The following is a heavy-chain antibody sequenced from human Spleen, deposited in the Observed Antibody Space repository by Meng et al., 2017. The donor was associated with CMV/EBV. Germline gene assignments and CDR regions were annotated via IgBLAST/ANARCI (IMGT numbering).Heavy chain of an antibody. D-gene: IGHD3-10*01. Sequence: GESLKISCAASGFTVTGNHMSWVRQAPGKGLEWVSVVYNDGRIYHADSVKGRFTSSRDNSKNTLYLQMNSLRAEDTAVYYCVRDLPVRSPHGDFDLWGRGTRVTVSS. CDR1: GFTVTGNH. J-gene: IGHJ2*01. CDR2: VYNDGRI. CDR3: VRDLPVRSPHGDFDL. V-gene: IGHV3-53*01.